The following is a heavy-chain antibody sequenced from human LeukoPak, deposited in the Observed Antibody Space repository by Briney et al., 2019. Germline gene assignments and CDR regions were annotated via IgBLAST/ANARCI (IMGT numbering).Heavy chain of an antibody. CDR3: ARTTGNGHWLIQF. Sequence: GGSLRLSCAASGFTFSSYAMNWVRRTPVKGLEWVSFITGDAGDTSYADSVKGRFSISRDNSKNTLFLQLNSLSAEDTGVYYCARTTGNGHWLIQFWGQGTLVTASS. V-gene: IGHV3-23*01. CDR2: ITGDAGDT. J-gene: IGHJ4*02. CDR1: GFTFSSYA. D-gene: IGHD4-23*01.